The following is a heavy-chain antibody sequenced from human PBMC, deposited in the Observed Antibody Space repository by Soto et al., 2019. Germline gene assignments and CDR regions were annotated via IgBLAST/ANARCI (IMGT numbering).Heavy chain of an antibody. CDR3: AGGPGGGAVDY. CDR2: IYNSGST. Sequence: SETLSLTCTVSGGSISSSDDNHWGWVRRPPGKGLEWIGYIYNSGSTYYNPSLMSRLTISADTSKNQFSLTLSSVTAADTAVYYCAGGPGGGAVDYWGQGTLVTVSS. CDR1: GGSISSSDDNH. J-gene: IGHJ4*02. V-gene: IGHV4-31*03.